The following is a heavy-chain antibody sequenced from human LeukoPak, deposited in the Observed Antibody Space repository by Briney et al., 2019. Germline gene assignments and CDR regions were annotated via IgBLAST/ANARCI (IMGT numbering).Heavy chain of an antibody. Sequence: GGSLRLSCAASGFTFSSYEMNWVRQAPGKGLEWVSYISSSGSTIYYADAVKGRFTISRDNAKNTLYLQMSSLRAEDTAVYYCTRRGLVPAFDIWGQGTMVTVAS. CDR2: ISSSGSTI. CDR1: GFTFSSYE. J-gene: IGHJ3*02. CDR3: TRRGLVPAFDI. V-gene: IGHV3-48*03. D-gene: IGHD2-2*01.